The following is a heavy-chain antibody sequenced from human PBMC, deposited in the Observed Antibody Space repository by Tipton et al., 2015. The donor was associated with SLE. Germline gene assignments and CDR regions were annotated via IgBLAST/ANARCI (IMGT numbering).Heavy chain of an antibody. Sequence: GSLRLSCAASGFMFSDHYMDWVRQAPGKGLEWVGRTRSKPKGYTTKYAASVEGRFTVSGDESKNLLFLQMNSLKTEDTAMYYCTRGAGDTVNYNNGYYYAMDVWGQGTTVTVSS. CDR3: TRGAGDTVNYNNGYYYAMDV. J-gene: IGHJ6*02. D-gene: IGHD1-1*01. CDR1: GFMFSDHY. V-gene: IGHV3-72*01. CDR2: TRSKPKGYTT.